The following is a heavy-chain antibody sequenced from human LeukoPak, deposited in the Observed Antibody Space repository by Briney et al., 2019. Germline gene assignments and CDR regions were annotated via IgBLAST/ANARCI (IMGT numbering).Heavy chain of an antibody. CDR3: ARLRGIAARVGLDY. CDR1: GFTFSSYW. V-gene: IGHV3-74*01. D-gene: IGHD6-6*01. J-gene: IGHJ4*02. CDR2: INSDGSST. Sequence: GGSLRLSCAASGFTFSSYWMHWVRQAPGKGLVWVSRINSDGSSTSYADSVKGRFTTSRDNAKNTLYLQMNSLRAEDTAVYYCARLRGIAARVGLDYWGQGTLVTVSS.